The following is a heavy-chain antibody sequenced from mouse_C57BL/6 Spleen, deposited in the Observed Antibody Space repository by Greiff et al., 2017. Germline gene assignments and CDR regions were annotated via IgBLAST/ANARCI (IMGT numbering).Heavy chain of an antibody. CDR1: GFTFSSYG. CDR2: ISSGGSYT. V-gene: IGHV5-6*01. D-gene: IGHD6-1*01. CDR3: AIHSSNYVDY. Sequence: EVQGVESGGDLVKPGGSLKLSCAASGFTFSSYGMSWVRQTPDKRLEWVATISSGGSYTYYPASVKGRFTISRDHAKHTLYLQRSSLTSEDTSMYDCAIHSSNYVDYWGQGTTLTVSA. J-gene: IGHJ2*01.